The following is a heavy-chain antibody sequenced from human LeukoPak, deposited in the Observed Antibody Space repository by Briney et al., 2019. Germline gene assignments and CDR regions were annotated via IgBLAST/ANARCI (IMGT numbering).Heavy chain of an antibody. CDR1: GYTFTSYG. V-gene: IGHV1-18*01. D-gene: IGHD6-19*01. CDR3: ARSSXSSGWXPFDY. J-gene: IGHJ4*02. Sequence: ASVKVSCKGSGYTFTSYGINWVRQAPGQGLEWMGWISAYNSNTKYAQKLQGRVSMTTDTSASTAYMELRSLTSDDTAVYYCARSSXSSGWXPFDYXXXGTLVTVSS. CDR2: ISAYNSNT.